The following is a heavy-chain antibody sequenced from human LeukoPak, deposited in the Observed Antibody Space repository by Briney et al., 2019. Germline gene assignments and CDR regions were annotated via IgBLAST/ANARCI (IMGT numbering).Heavy chain of an antibody. V-gene: IGHV1-18*01. Sequence: ASVKVSCKASGYTFTSYGISWVRQAPGQGLEWMGWISAYNGNTNYAQKFQGRVTITADKSTSTAYMELSSLRSEDTAVYYCARLGDYYGMDVWGQGATVTVSS. CDR1: GYTFTSYG. D-gene: IGHD4-17*01. J-gene: IGHJ6*02. CDR2: ISAYNGNT. CDR3: ARLGDYYGMDV.